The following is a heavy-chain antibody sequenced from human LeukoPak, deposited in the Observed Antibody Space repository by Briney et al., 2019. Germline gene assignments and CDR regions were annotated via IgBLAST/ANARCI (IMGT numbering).Heavy chain of an antibody. D-gene: IGHD1-26*01. J-gene: IGHJ3*02. Sequence: TGGSLRLSCAASGFTFSSYEMNWVRQAPGKGLEWISYISSGGSTIYYADSVKGRFTISRDNAKNSLYLQMNSLTVEDTAVYYCARVIVGAPNKAFDIWGQGTMVTVSS. CDR2: ISSGGSTI. CDR3: ARVIVGAPNKAFDI. CDR1: GFTFSSYE. V-gene: IGHV3-48*03.